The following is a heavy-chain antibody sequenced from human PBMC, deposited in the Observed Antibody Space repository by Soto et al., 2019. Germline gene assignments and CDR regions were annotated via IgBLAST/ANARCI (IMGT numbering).Heavy chain of an antibody. CDR2: IKHDGSVQ. D-gene: IGHD4-4*01. Sequence: QLVESGGGLVQSGGSLRLSCEASGFTFSGYWMSWVRQAPGKGLEWVADIKHDGSVQYYVDSVKGRLTISRDNAKKQLYLQMNGLRAEDTALYYCARAPYSNAWYRFDLWGQGTLVTVSS. CDR3: ARAPYSNAWYRFDL. CDR1: GFTFSGYW. J-gene: IGHJ4*02. V-gene: IGHV3-7*03.